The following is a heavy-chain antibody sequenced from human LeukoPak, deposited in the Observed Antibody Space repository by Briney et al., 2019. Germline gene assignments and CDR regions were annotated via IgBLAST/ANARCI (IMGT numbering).Heavy chain of an antibody. D-gene: IGHD3-10*01. CDR2: ISSSGSTI. V-gene: IGHV3-48*03. CDR3: ARDGFGESDEYGMDV. J-gene: IGHJ6*02. Sequence: GGSLRLSCAASGFTFSSYEMNWVRQAPGKGLEWVSYISSSGSTIYYADSLKGRFTISRDNAKNSLYLQMNSLRDEDTAVYYCARDGFGESDEYGMDVWGQGTTVTVSS. CDR1: GFTFSSYE.